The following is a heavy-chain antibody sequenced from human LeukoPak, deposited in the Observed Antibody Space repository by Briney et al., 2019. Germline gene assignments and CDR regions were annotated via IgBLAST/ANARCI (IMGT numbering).Heavy chain of an antibody. CDR3: ARAYYDTSGYPGWYFDF. D-gene: IGHD3-22*01. CDR2: IYTSGST. J-gene: IGHJ2*01. Sequence: SETLSLTCTVSGGSISRYYWSWLRQPAGKGLQWIGRIYTSGSTNYNPSLKSRVTMSVDTSKNQFSLKLTSVTAADTAVYYCARAYYDTSGYPGWYFDFWGRGTLVTVSS. V-gene: IGHV4-4*07. CDR1: GGSISRYY.